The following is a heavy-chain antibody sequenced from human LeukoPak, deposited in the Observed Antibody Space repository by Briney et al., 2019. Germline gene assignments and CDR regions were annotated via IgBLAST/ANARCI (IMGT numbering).Heavy chain of an antibody. Sequence: SVKVSCKASGGTFSSYAISWVRQAPGQGLEWMGGIIPIFGTANYAQKFQGRVTITTDESTSTAYMELSSLRAEDTAVYYCATSPSSGWYPDYWGQGTLVTVSS. J-gene: IGHJ4*02. CDR1: GGTFSSYA. CDR2: IIPIFGTA. D-gene: IGHD6-19*01. CDR3: ATSPSSGWYPDY. V-gene: IGHV1-69*05.